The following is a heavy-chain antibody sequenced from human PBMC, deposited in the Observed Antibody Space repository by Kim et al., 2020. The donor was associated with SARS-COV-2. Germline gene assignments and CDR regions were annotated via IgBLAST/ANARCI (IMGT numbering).Heavy chain of an antibody. Sequence: SVKVSCKASGGTFSNFAISWVRQAPGQGLEWMGKIIPILGMTNYAQKFEGRLTITAVKSTSTAYMELTSLRSEDTALYYCSVNPDFTSSSVDNWGQGTL. V-gene: IGHV1-69*04. CDR3: SVNPDFTSSSVDN. CDR2: IIPILGMT. CDR1: GGTFSNFA. J-gene: IGHJ4*02. D-gene: IGHD3-10*01.